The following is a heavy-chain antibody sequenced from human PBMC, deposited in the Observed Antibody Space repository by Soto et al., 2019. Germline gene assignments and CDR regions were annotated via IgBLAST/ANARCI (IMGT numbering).Heavy chain of an antibody. CDR2: IIPIFGTA. CDR3: ARDRDYYDSSGPLWGGYFDY. Sequence: ASVKVSCKASGGTFSSYAISWVRQAPGQGLEWMGGIIPIFGTANYAQKFQGRVTITADESTSTAYMELSSLRSEDTAVYYCARDRDYYDSSGPLWGGYFDYWGQGTLVTVSS. J-gene: IGHJ4*02. D-gene: IGHD3-22*01. CDR1: GGTFSSYA. V-gene: IGHV1-69*13.